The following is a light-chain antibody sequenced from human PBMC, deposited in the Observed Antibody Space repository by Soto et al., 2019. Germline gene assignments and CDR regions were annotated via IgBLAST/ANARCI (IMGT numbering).Light chain of an antibody. Sequence: QSVLTQPPSVSGAPVQRVTISCTGSSSNIGAGYDVHWYQQLPGTAPKLLIYGNSNRPSGVPDRFSGSKSGTSASLAITGLHAEDEADYYCQSYDSSLSGWVFGGGTKLTVL. CDR1: SSNIGAGYD. CDR2: GNS. V-gene: IGLV1-40*01. CDR3: QSYDSSLSGWV. J-gene: IGLJ3*02.